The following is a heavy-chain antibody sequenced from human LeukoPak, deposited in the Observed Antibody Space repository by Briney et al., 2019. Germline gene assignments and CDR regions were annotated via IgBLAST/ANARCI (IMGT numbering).Heavy chain of an antibody. Sequence: GGSLRLSCAASGFTFSSYWMSWVRQAPGKGLEWVANIKQDGSEKYYVDSVKGRFTISRDNAKNSLYLQMSSLRAEDAAVYYCAKSGSTSWYLDYWGQGTLVTVSS. D-gene: IGHD6-13*01. V-gene: IGHV3-7*03. CDR3: AKSGSTSWYLDY. CDR2: IKQDGSEK. J-gene: IGHJ4*02. CDR1: GFTFSSYW.